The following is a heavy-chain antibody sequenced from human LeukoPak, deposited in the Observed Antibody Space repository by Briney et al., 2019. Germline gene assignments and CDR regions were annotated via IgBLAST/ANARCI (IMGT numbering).Heavy chain of an antibody. D-gene: IGHD4-11*01. Sequence: GGSLRLSCAASGFTFSSYAMHWVRQAPGKGLEWVAVISYDGSNKYYADSVKGRFTISRDNSKNTLYLQMNSLRAEDTAVYYCARENSTTVTLDYWGQGTLVTVSS. J-gene: IGHJ4*02. CDR1: GFTFSSYA. CDR3: ARENSTTVTLDY. V-gene: IGHV3-30-3*01. CDR2: ISYDGSNK.